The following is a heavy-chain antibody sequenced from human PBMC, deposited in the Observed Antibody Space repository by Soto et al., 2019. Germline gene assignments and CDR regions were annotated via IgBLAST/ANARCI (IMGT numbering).Heavy chain of an antibody. CDR2: ISSGGGYI. CDR1: GLIFSNYD. CDR3: ATGGAAGAGMGV. V-gene: IGHV3-21*06. J-gene: IGHJ6*02. D-gene: IGHD6-13*01. Sequence: EVQLVESGGGLVKPGGSLRLSCTASGLIFSNYDMNWVRQAAGKRPEWVSSISSGGGYIDYADSVKGRLTISRDNANNLLYLQLTSLGVEDTAVYYCATGGAAGAGMGVWGQGTTVTVSS.